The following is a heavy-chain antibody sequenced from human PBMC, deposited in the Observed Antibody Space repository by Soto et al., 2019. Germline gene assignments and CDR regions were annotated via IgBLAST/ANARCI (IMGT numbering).Heavy chain of an antibody. CDR3: AREHGDILPGYSPTYAY. J-gene: IGHJ4*02. D-gene: IGHD3-9*01. CDR1: GYTFTSYG. V-gene: IGHV1-18*01. CDR2: ISAYNGNT. Sequence: ASVKVSCKASGYTFTSYGISWVRQAPGQGLEWMGWISAYNGNTNYAQKLQGRVTMTTDTSTSTAYMELRSLRSDDTAVYYCAREHGDILPGYSPTYAYWGQGTLVTVSS.